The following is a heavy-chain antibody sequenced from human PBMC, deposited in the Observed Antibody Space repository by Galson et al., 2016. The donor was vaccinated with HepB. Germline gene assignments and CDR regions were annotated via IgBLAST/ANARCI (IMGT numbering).Heavy chain of an antibody. Sequence: SVKVSCKASGYTFTTYGISWVRQAPGQGLEWMGWISAYNGNTNYAQKLQGRVTMTTDTSTSTAYMELRSLRSDDTAVYYCARDPRKIRYQLREIYYYYHAMDVWGQGTTVTVSS. CDR1: GYTFTTYG. CDR2: ISAYNGNT. V-gene: IGHV1-18*01. J-gene: IGHJ6*02. D-gene: IGHD2-2*01. CDR3: ARDPRKIRYQLREIYYYYHAMDV.